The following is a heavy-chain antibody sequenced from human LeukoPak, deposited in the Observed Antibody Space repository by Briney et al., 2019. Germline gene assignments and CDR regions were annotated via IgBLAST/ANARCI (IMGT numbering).Heavy chain of an antibody. Sequence: SETLSLTCTVSGGSISSYYWNWIRQPPGKGLEWIGYIYYSGSTNYNPSLKSRVTISVDTSKNQFSLRLSSVTAADTAVYYCARGVATILFYFDYWGQGTLVTVSS. J-gene: IGHJ4*02. CDR3: ARGVATILFYFDY. CDR2: IYYSGST. V-gene: IGHV4-59*01. CDR1: GGSISSYY. D-gene: IGHD5-12*01.